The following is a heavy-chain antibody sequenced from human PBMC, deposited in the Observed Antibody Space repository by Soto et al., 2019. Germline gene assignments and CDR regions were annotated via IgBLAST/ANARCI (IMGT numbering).Heavy chain of an antibody. V-gene: IGHV4-4*02. CDR2: IYHSGRT. J-gene: IGHJ5*02. D-gene: IGHD5-12*01. CDR3: ARDRSSGGAYSRRWIDP. Sequence: SETLSLTCGVSSGSITSSNYWSWLRQPPGKGLEWIGEIYHSGRTHYNPSLKSRVTISVDKSMNQFSLRLTSVAAADTAVYYCARDRSSGGAYSRRWIDPWGQGLLVTVLL. CDR1: SGSITSSNY.